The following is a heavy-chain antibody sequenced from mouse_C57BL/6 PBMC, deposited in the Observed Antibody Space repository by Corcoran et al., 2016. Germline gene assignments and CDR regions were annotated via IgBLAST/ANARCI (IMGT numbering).Heavy chain of an antibody. Sequence: EVQLQQSGPVLVKPGASVKMSCKASGYTFTDYYMNWVKQSHGKSLEWIGVINPYNGGTSYNQKFKGKATLTVDKSSSTAYMELNSLTSEDSAVYYCARSGLTTGYAMDYWGQGTSVTVSS. D-gene: IGHD1-1*01. V-gene: IGHV1-19*01. CDR2: INPYNGGT. CDR1: GYTFTDYY. J-gene: IGHJ4*01. CDR3: ARSGLTTGYAMDY.